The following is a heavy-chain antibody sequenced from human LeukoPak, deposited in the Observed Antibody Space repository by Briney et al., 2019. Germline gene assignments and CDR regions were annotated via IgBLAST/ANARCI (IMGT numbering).Heavy chain of an antibody. CDR3: ARVENVIYYDSRAGAFDI. CDR1: GGSISSGGYY. Sequence: SETLSLTCTVSGGSISSGGYYWSWIRQHPGKGLEWIGYIYYSGSTYYNPSLKSRVTISVDTSKNQFSLKLSSVTAADTAVYYCARVENVIYYDSRAGAFDIWGQGTMVTVSS. CDR2: IYYSGST. J-gene: IGHJ3*02. V-gene: IGHV4-31*03. D-gene: IGHD3-22*01.